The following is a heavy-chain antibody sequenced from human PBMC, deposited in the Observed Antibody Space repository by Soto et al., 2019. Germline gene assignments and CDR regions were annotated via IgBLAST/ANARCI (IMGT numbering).Heavy chain of an antibody. V-gene: IGHV4-31*03. D-gene: IGHD6-19*01. CDR3: ARGRRSGWYEGDYFDY. Sequence: SETLSLTCTVSGGSFRTGASYWSWIRQLPGQGLEWIGYIYNGGSTYYNPSLKSRFTMSVDSSKTQFSLKVTSVTAADTGVYFCARGRRSGWYEGDYFDYWGPGTLVTVSS. CDR2: IYNGGST. CDR1: GGSFRTGASY. J-gene: IGHJ4*02.